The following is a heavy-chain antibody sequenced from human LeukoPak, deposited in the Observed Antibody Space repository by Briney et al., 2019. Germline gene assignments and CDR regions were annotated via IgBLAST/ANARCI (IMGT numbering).Heavy chain of an antibody. CDR2: IYSGDNT. V-gene: IGHV3-53*01. CDR3: ATGRQWLSFDY. CDR1: GFTVSSNY. Sequence: PGGSLRLSCAASGFTVSSNYMSWVRQAPGKGLEWASVIYSGDNTNYADSVKGRFTISRDKSKNTLYLQMNSLRAEDTAVYYCATGRQWLSFDYWGQGTLVTVSS. J-gene: IGHJ4*02. D-gene: IGHD6-19*01.